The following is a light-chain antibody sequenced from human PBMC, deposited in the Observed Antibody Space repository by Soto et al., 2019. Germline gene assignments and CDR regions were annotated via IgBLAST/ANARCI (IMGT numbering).Light chain of an antibody. J-gene: IGLJ1*01. Sequence: QSVLTQPASVSGSPGQSSTISCTRTSSDVGAYNYVSWYQQHPGEAPKLLIYDVSNRPSGVSNRFSGSKSGNTASLTISGLQAEDEADYYCSSYTSTNVYVFATGTKVTVL. CDR2: DVS. CDR3: SSYTSTNVYV. CDR1: SSDVGAYNY. V-gene: IGLV2-14*03.